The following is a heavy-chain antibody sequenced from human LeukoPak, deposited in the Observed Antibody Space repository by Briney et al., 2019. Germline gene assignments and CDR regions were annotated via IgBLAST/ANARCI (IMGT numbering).Heavy chain of an antibody. J-gene: IGHJ4*02. V-gene: IGHV3-23*01. D-gene: IGHD7-27*01. CDR2: ISGSGGST. CDR1: GFTFSSDA. CDR3: AKALYDSTGDGY. Sequence: GGSLRLSCAASGFTFSSDAMSWVRQAPGKGLEWVSAISGSGGSTYYADSVKGRFTISRDNSKNTLYLQMNSLRVEDTAVYYCAKALYDSTGDGYWGQGTLVTISS.